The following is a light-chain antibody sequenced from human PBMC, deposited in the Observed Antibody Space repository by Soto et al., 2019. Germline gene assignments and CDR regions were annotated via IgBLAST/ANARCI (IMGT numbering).Light chain of an antibody. CDR1: QSVSSN. V-gene: IGKV3-15*01. CDR2: GAS. Sequence: EVVLMQSPATLSVSPGERATLSCRASQSVSSNLAWYQKTPGQSPRLLIYGASTRATGVPARFSGSGSGTEFTHTISSLQSEDFAVYYCQQYDNWSPYTFGQGTKLEI. J-gene: IGKJ2*01. CDR3: QQYDNWSPYT.